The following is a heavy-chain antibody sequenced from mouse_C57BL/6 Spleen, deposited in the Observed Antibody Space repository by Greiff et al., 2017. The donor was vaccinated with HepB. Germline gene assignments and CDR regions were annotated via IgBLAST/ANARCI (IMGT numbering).Heavy chain of an antibody. J-gene: IGHJ3*01. CDR3: ARHYYGSSRFAY. Sequence: EVQLQESGPGLVKPSQSLSLTCSVTGYSITSGYYWNWIRQFPGNQLEWMGYISYDGSNNYNPSLKNRISITRDTSKNQFFLKLNSVTTEDTATYYCARHYYGSSRFAYWGQGTLVTVSA. D-gene: IGHD1-1*01. CDR1: GYSITSGYY. V-gene: IGHV3-6*01. CDR2: ISYDGSN.